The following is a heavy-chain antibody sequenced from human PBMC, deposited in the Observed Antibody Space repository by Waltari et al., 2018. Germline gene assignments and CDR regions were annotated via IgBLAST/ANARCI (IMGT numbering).Heavy chain of an antibody. V-gene: IGHV4-4*02. J-gene: IGHJ2*01. Sequence: QVQLQESSPGLVKPSGTLSLTCAVSGGSISSSNWWSWVRQPPGKGLEWIGEIYHSGSTNYNPSLKSRVTISVDKSKNQFSLKLSSVTAADTAVYYCARDLRGYSYGYAYFDLWGRGTLVTVSS. CDR1: GGSISSSNW. CDR3: ARDLRGYSYGYAYFDL. CDR2: IYHSGST. D-gene: IGHD5-18*01.